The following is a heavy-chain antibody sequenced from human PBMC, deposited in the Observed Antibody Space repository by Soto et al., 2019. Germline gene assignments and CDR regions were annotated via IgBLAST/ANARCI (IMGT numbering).Heavy chain of an antibody. D-gene: IGHD3-16*01. CDR1: GYTFTSYD. CDR2: MNPNSGNT. CDR3: ARGPATVLGLGYYYYMDV. V-gene: IGHV1-8*01. J-gene: IGHJ6*03. Sequence: ASVKVSCKASGYTFTSYDINWVRQATGQGLEWMGWMNPNSGNTGYAQKFKGRATMTRNISISTAYMELSSLRSEDTAVYYCARGPATVLGLGYYYYMDVWGKGTTVTVSS.